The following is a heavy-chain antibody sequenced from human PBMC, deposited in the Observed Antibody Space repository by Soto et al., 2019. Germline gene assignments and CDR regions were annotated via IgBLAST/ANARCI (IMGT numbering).Heavy chain of an antibody. J-gene: IGHJ5*02. CDR2: IIPILGIA. D-gene: IGHD2-21*01. CDR3: AREEKLWGRDWFDP. Sequence: QVQLVQSGAEVKKPGSSVKVSCKASGGTFSSYTISWVRQAPGQGLEWTGRIIPILGIANYAQKFQGRVTITADKSTSTAYMELSSLRSEDTAVYYCAREEKLWGRDWFDPWGQGTLVTVSS. V-gene: IGHV1-69*08. CDR1: GGTFSSYT.